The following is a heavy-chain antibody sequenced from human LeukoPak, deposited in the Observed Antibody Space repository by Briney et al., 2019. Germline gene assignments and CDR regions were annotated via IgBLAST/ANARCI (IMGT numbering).Heavy chain of an antibody. J-gene: IGHJ4*02. CDR3: VRDMRRGSS. V-gene: IGHV3-74*01. Sequence: GGSLRLSCGASGFIFSDHWMYWVRQAPGKGLVWVSRVNNDGSDTTYADSMKGRFTISRDNAKNTVYLQMNSLTVEDTAVYYCVRDMRRGSSWGQGTLVTVSS. CDR2: VNNDGSDT. D-gene: IGHD3-10*01. CDR1: GFIFSDHW.